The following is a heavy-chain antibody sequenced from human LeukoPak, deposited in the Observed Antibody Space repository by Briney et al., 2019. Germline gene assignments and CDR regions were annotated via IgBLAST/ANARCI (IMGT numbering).Heavy chain of an antibody. CDR1: GFTFSSYW. CDR3: ARDLGSSPGGDAFDI. Sequence: GGSLRLSCAASGFTFSSYWMSWVRQAPGKGLEWVANIKQDGSEKYYVDSVKGRFTISRDNAKNSLYLQMNSLRAEDTAVYYCARDLGSSPGGDAFDIWGQGTMVTVSS. J-gene: IGHJ3*02. CDR2: IKQDGSEK. V-gene: IGHV3-7*01. D-gene: IGHD6-13*01.